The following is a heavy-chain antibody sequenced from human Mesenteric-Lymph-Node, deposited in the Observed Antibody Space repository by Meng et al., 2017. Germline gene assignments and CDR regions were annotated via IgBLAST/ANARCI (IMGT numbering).Heavy chain of an antibody. CDR1: GDRFTTYW. D-gene: IGHD3-10*01. V-gene: IGHV5-51*01. CDR3: ARGEYRHPHPYDY. J-gene: IGHJ4*02. CDR2: FYPAASQT. Sequence: GESLKISCKSSGDRFTTYWIGWVRQLPGKGLEWMGIFYPAASQTLYSPSFLGQVTISADKSISTVYLQWSSLKASDTAMYYCARGEYRHPHPYDYWGQGTLVTVSS.